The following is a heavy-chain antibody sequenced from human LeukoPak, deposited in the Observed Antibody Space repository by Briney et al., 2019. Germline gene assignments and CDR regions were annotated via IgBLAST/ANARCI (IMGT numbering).Heavy chain of an antibody. D-gene: IGHD3-10*01. J-gene: IGHJ6*03. V-gene: IGHV1-18*01. CDR3: SRDMGVYYMDV. CDR2: MNPNSGIT. Sequence: ASVKVSCKASGYTFTSCDINWVRQATGQGLEWMGWMNPNSGITNYAQKLQGRVTMTTDTSTSTAYMELRSLRSDDTAVYYCSRDMGVYYMDVWGKGTTVTVSS. CDR1: GYTFTSCD.